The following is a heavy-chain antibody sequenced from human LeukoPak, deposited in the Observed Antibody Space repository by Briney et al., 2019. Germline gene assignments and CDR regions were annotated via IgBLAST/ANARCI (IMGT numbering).Heavy chain of an antibody. CDR2: INPSGGST. V-gene: IGHV1-46*01. CDR1: GYTFTSYY. D-gene: IGHD6-13*01. J-gene: IGHJ5*02. Sequence: GASVKVSCKASGYTFTSYYMHWVRQAPGQGLEWMGIINPSGGSTSYAQKFQGRVTMTRDMSTSTVYMELSSLRSEDTAVYYCAREGQQPIGFDPWGQGTLVAVSS. CDR3: AREGQQPIGFDP.